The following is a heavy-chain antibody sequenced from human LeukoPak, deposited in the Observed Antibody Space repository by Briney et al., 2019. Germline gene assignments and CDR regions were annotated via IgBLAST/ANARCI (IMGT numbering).Heavy chain of an antibody. V-gene: IGHV4-59*01. D-gene: IGHD2/OR15-2a*01. CDR1: GGSISSYY. CDR3: ARDNKAVGQSLDY. J-gene: IGHJ4*02. Sequence: KPSETLSLTCTVSGGSISSYYWSSIRQPPGKGLEWIGYIYYSGSTNYNPSLRSRVTISVDTSKNEFSLKLSSVPAADTAVYYCARDNKAVGQSLDYWGQGTLVTVSS. CDR2: IYYSGST.